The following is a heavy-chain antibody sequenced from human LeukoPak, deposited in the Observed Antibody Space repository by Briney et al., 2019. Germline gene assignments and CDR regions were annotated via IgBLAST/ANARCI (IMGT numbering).Heavy chain of an antibody. D-gene: IGHD3-22*01. J-gene: IGHJ3*02. CDR3: ASRDYDSSGYYPDAFDI. Sequence: SETLSLACTVSGGSISSYYWSWIRQPPGKGLEWIGYIYYSGSTNYNPSLTSRVTISVDTSKNQFSLKLSSVTAADTAVYYCASRDYDSSGYYPDAFDIWGQGTMVTVSS. V-gene: IGHV4-59*01. CDR1: GGSISSYY. CDR2: IYYSGST.